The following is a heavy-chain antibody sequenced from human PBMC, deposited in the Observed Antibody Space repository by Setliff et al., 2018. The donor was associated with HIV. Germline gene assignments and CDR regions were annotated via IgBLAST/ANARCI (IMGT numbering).Heavy chain of an antibody. V-gene: IGHV1-69-2*01. CDR3: VTGEGLRF. CDR1: GYTFTGYY. J-gene: IGHJ4*02. D-gene: IGHD2-15*01. Sequence: GASVKVSCKASGYTFTGYYMHWVRQAPGKGLEWMGLVDPEDGEARYAQKFQGRVTMTTATSSDTAYLYLSSLRSEDTAVYYCVTGEGLRFWGQGTLVTVSS. CDR2: VDPEDGEA.